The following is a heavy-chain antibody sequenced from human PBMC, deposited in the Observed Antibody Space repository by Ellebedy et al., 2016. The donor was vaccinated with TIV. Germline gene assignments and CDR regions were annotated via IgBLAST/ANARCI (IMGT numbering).Heavy chain of an antibody. V-gene: IGHV3-30*01. CDR2: ISYDGSNK. CDR1: GFTFSSYA. J-gene: IGHJ6*02. D-gene: IGHD3-10*01. Sequence: GESLKISCAASGFTFSSYAMHWVRQAPGKGLEWVAVISYDGSNKYYADSVKGRFTISRDNSKNTLYLQMNSLRAEDTAIYYCAKNLGSFRYGLDVWGQGTTVTVSS. CDR3: AKNLGSFRYGLDV.